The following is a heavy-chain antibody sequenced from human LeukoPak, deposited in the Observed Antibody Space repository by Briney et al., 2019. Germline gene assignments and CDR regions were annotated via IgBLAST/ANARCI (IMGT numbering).Heavy chain of an antibody. Sequence: GGSLRLSCAASGITSISDTMTWVRQAPGKGLEWVSSISSSSSYIYYADSVKGRFTISRDNAKNSLYLQMNSLRAEDTAVYYCARDVKADVWGKGTTVTVSS. CDR1: GITSISDT. CDR2: ISSSSSYI. J-gene: IGHJ6*04. V-gene: IGHV3-21*01. CDR3: ARDVKADV.